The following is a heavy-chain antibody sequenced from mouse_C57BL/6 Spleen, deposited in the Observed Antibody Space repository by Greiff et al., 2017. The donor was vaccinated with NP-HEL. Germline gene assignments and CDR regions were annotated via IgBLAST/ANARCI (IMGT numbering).Heavy chain of an antibody. J-gene: IGHJ3*01. CDR1: GYTFTSYW. V-gene: IGHV1-50*01. CDR3: AINERLLAY. Sequence: QVQLQQPGAELVKPGASVKLSCKASGYTFTSYWMQWVKQRPGQGLEWIGEIDPSDSYTNYNQKFKGKATLTVDTYSSTAYMQLSSLTAEDSAFYYCAINERLLAYWGQGTLVTVSA. D-gene: IGHD3-2*02. CDR2: IDPSDSYT.